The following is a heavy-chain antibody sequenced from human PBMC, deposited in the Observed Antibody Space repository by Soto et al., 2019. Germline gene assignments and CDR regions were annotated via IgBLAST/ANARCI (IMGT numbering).Heavy chain of an antibody. Sequence: ASVKVSCKASGYTFTGYYMHWVRQAPGQGLEWMGWINTNSGGTNYAQKFQGWVTMTRETTISTAYMEPSRLRTDDTAVDDCAREGSGYSKSVDYYYGMDVWGQGTTVTVSS. D-gene: IGHD5-12*01. V-gene: IGHV1-2*04. J-gene: IGHJ6*02. CDR2: INTNSGGT. CDR3: AREGSGYSKSVDYYYGMDV. CDR1: GYTFTGYY.